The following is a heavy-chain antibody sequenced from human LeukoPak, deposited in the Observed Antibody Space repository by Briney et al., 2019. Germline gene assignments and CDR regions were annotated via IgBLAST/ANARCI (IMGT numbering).Heavy chain of an antibody. D-gene: IGHD3-10*01. CDR2: IHYSGAT. J-gene: IGHJ4*02. CDR3: ARYGITIVRGGKYYFDS. CDR1: DGSISGYC. V-gene: IGHV4-59*08. Sequence: SETLSLTCTVSDGSISGYCWSWIRQPPGKGLEWIGYIHYSGATNYNPSLNSRVTISVDTSKNQFSLRLSSVTAADTAVYYCARYGITIVRGGKYYFDSWGQGTLVTVSS.